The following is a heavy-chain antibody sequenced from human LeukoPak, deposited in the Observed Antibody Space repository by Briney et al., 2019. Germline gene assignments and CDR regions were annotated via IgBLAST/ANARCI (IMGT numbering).Heavy chain of an antibody. J-gene: IGHJ4*02. V-gene: IGHV4-59*01. Sequence: SETLSLTCTVSGGSISSYYWSWIRQPPGKGLEWIGYIYYSGSTNYNPSLKSRVTMSVDTSKNQFSLKLSSVTAADTAVYYCAREVPAATAYLDYWGQGTLVTVSS. CDR3: AREVPAATAYLDY. CDR2: IYYSGST. CDR1: GGSISSYY. D-gene: IGHD2-2*01.